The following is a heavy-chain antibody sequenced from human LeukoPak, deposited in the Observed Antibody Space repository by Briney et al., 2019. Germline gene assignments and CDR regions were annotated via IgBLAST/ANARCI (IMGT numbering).Heavy chain of an antibody. CDR1: GGSISSYY. D-gene: IGHD5-24*01. CDR2: IYYSGKT. V-gene: IGHV4-59*01. Sequence: SETRSLTCTVSGGSISSYYWSWIRQPPGKGLEWIGYIYYSGKTNYNPSLKSRLTISVDTSKNQFSLKLSSVTAADTAVYYCARQSRRDGYKFDYWGQGTLVTVSS. J-gene: IGHJ4*02. CDR3: ARQSRRDGYKFDY.